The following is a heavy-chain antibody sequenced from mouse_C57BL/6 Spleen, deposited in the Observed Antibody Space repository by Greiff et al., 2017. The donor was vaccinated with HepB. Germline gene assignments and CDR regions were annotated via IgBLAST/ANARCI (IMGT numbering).Heavy chain of an antibody. V-gene: IGHV1-19*01. Sequence: EVQLQQSGPVLVKPGASVKMSCKASGYTFTDYYMNWVKQSHGKSLEWIGVINPYNGGTSYNQKFKGKATLTVDKSSSTAYMELNSLTSEDSAVYYCARVGQDYAMDYWGQGTSVTVSS. CDR3: ARVGQDYAMDY. J-gene: IGHJ4*01. D-gene: IGHD6-1*01. CDR1: GYTFTDYY. CDR2: INPYNGGT.